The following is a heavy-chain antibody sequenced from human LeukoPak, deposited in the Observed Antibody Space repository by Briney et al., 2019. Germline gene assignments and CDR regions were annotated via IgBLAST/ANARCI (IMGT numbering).Heavy chain of an antibody. D-gene: IGHD5-18*01. CDR3: ARVTVDTAMAAYYYYYYMDV. Sequence: PSETLSLTCTVSGGSISSGSYYWSWIRQPAGKGLEWIGRIYTSGSTNYNPSLKSRDTISVDTSKNQFSLKLSSVTAADTAVYYCARVTVDTAMAAYYYYYYMDVWGKGTTVTVSS. CDR2: IYTSGST. V-gene: IGHV4-61*02. J-gene: IGHJ6*03. CDR1: GGSISSGSYY.